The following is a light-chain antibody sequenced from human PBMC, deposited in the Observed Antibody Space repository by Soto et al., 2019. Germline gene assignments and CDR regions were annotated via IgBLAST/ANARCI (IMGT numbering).Light chain of an antibody. CDR2: DAS. J-gene: IGKJ4*01. CDR1: QSIGRW. Sequence: DIQMTQSPSTLSASVGDRVTITCRASQSIGRWLAWYQQKPGKAPKLLIYDASNLETGVPSRFSGSGSGTDFLFSISTLQPEDIGTYYCQQYDNLPLTFGGGTKVDIK. CDR3: QQYDNLPLT. V-gene: IGKV1-33*01.